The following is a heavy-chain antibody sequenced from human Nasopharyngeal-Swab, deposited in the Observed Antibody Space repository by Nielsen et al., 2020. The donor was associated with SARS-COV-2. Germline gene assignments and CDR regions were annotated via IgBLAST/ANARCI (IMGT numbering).Heavy chain of an antibody. Sequence: GESLKISCAASGFPFRNYYMTWVRQPPGKGLEWVSNIKQDGSEQFYADSVKGRFTISRDNAKNSLYLQMNSLRSEDTAVYYCARESVVTGMDDATDIWGRGTMVTVSS. CDR2: IKQDGSEQ. CDR3: ARESVVTGMDDATDI. D-gene: IGHD2-21*02. J-gene: IGHJ3*02. V-gene: IGHV3-7*04. CDR1: GFPFRNYY.